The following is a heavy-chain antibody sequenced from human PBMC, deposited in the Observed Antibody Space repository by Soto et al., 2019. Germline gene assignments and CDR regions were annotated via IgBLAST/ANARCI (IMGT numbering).Heavy chain of an antibody. CDR2: IYYSGST. D-gene: IGHD1-26*01. CDR3: ARDLGSGSYEEKPYYYYYGMDV. J-gene: IGHJ6*02. CDR1: GGSISSYY. Sequence: PSETLSLTCTVSGGSISSYYWSWIRQPPGKGLEWIGYIYYSGSTNYNPSLKSRVTISVDTSKNQFSLKLSSVTAADTAVYYCARDLGSGSYEEKPYYYYYGMDVWGQGTTVTVSS. V-gene: IGHV4-59*01.